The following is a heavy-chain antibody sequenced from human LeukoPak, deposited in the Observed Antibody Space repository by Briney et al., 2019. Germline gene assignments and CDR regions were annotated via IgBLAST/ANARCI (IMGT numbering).Heavy chain of an antibody. D-gene: IGHD2-2*01. J-gene: IGHJ5*02. V-gene: IGHV1-2*02. CDR3: ARDDCPSNTRSAGP. Sequence: GASVKVSCKASGYAFTDYFIHWVRQAPGQGLEWMGWINPNSGDTIYAQKFQGRVTMTRDTSISTAYMELSRLRSDDTAIYYCARDDCPSNTRSAGPWGQGTLVTVSS. CDR2: INPNSGDT. CDR1: GYAFTDYF.